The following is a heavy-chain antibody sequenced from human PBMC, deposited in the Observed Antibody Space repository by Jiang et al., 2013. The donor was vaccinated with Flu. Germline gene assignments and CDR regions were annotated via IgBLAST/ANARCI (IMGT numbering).Heavy chain of an antibody. CDR1: GFTFDDYA. V-gene: IGHV3-9*01. D-gene: IGHD6-6*01. J-gene: IGHJ4*02. CDR2: ISWNSGII. CDR3: AKDIEGYSSSGIFDY. Sequence: ASGFTFDDYAMHWVRQAPGKGLEWVSGISWNSGIIGYADSVKGRFTISRDNAKNSLYLQMNSLRAEDTALYYCAKDIEGYSSSGIFDYWGQGTLVTVSS.